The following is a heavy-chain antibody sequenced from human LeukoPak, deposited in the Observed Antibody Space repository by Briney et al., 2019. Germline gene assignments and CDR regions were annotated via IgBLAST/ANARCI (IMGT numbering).Heavy chain of an antibody. CDR3: AREVIYGSGLNWFDP. V-gene: IGHV1-46*01. D-gene: IGHD3-10*01. J-gene: IGHJ5*02. CDR1: GYTFTSYY. CDR2: INPSGGST. Sequence: ASVKVSCKASGYTFTSYYIHWVRQAPGQGLEWMGIINPSGGSTNYAQKFQGRVTMTRDTSTSTVYMELSSLRSDDTAVYYCAREVIYGSGLNWFDPWGQGTLVTVSS.